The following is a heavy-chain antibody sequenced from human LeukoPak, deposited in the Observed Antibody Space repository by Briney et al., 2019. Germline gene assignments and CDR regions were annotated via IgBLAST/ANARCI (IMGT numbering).Heavy chain of an antibody. D-gene: IGHD4-17*01. V-gene: IGHV4-30-4*01. CDR3: ARVPYGDYALGY. J-gene: IGHJ4*02. CDR1: GGSISSGDYY. Sequence: PSETLFLTCTVSGGSISSGDYYWSWIRQPPGKGLEWIGYIYYSGSTYYNPSLKSRVTISVDTSKNQFSLKLSSVTAADTAVYYCARVPYGDYALGYWGQGTLVTVSS. CDR2: IYYSGST.